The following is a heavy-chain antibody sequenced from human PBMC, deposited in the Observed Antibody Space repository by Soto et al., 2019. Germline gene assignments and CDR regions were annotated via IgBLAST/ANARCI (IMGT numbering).Heavy chain of an antibody. CDR1: GFTFSDYY. J-gene: IGHJ5*02. V-gene: IGHV3-11*01. CDR3: ARSVVRGSWFDP. CDR2: ISSSGSTI. Sequence: PGGSLRLSCAASGFTFSDYYISWIRQAPGKGLEWVSYISSSGSTIYYADSVKGRFTISRDNARNSLYLQMNSLRAEDTAVYYCARSVVRGSWFDPWGQGTLVTVSS. D-gene: IGHD2-2*01.